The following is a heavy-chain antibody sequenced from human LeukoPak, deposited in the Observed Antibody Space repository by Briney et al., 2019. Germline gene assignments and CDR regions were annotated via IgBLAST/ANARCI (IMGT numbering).Heavy chain of an antibody. J-gene: IGHJ4*02. CDR2: IWNDGSSK. CDR1: GFTFSSSA. D-gene: IGHD2-21*01. CDR3: AKSCGDGGGCFTLDY. Sequence: GRSLRLSCAASGFTFSSSAMHWVRQAPGKGLEWVAVIWNDGSSKYYADSVKGRFTVSRDNSKNTLYLQMNSLRAEDTSVYYCAKSCGDGGGCFTLDYWGQGTLVTVSS. V-gene: IGHV3-33*06.